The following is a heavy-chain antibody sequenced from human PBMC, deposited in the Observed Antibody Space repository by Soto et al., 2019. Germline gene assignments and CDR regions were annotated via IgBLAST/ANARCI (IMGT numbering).Heavy chain of an antibody. CDR3: ARDGVIVGAADAFDI. J-gene: IGHJ3*02. V-gene: IGHV4-31*03. D-gene: IGHD1-26*01. Sequence: PSETLSLTCTVSGGSISSGGHYWSWIRQHPGKGLEWIGYINYSGSTYYNPSLNSRVTISVDTPKNQFSLKLSCVTAADTAVYYCARDGVIVGAADAFDIWGQGTMVTVSS. CDR2: INYSGST. CDR1: GGSISSGGHY.